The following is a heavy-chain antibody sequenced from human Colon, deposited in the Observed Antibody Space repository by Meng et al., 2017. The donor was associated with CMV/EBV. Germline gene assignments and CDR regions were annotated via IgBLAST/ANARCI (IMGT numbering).Heavy chain of an antibody. CDR1: GGSINSGHEH. D-gene: IGHD3-16*01. CDR3: ADYYEGQGGQGP. J-gene: IGHJ5*02. CDR2: VYDSGTT. Sequence: AGSGGSINSGHEHWSWDREQPGKDLEWIGSVYDSGTTYYNPSLKSRVTISLDTSKNQFSLKLNSVTAADTAVYYCADYYEGQGGQGPWGQGILVTVSS. V-gene: IGHV4-31*11.